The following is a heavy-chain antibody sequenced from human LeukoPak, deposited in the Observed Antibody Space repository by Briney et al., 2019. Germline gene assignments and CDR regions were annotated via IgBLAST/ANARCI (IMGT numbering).Heavy chain of an antibody. J-gene: IGHJ6*03. D-gene: IGHD5-18*01. Sequence: SETLSLTCTVSGGSISSYYWSWIRQPAGKGLEWIGRIYTSGSTNYNPSLKSRVTMSVDTSKNQFSLKLSSVTAADTAVYYCARAVDTAMVGGYYYYYMDVWGKGTTVTISS. CDR2: IYTSGST. CDR1: GGSISSYY. CDR3: ARAVDTAMVGGYYYYYMDV. V-gene: IGHV4-4*07.